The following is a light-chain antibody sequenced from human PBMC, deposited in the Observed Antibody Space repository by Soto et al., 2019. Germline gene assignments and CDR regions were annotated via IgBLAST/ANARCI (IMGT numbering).Light chain of an antibody. CDR1: NSNIGSNT. V-gene: IGLV1-44*01. CDR3: AAWDNSLNGPM. J-gene: IGLJ3*02. Sequence: QSVLTQPPSASGTPGQRVTISCSGSNSNIGSNTVNWYQQLPGAAPKLVIYTDNQRPSGVPDRFSGSKSGTSASLAISGLQSEDEADYYCAAWDNSLNGPMFGGGTKLTVL. CDR2: TDN.